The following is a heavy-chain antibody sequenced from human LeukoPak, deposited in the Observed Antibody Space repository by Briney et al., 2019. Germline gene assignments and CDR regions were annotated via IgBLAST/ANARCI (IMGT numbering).Heavy chain of an antibody. J-gene: IGHJ3*02. CDR3: ARDLFEVVGASADGFDI. CDR2: VSGSGEHI. D-gene: IGHD1-26*01. Sequence: GWSLRLSCAASGFTFSNYSMNWVRQAPGKGLEWVSFVSGSGEHIYYADSVKGRFTISRDNAKSSLYLQMNSLRAEDTAVYYCARDLFEVVGASADGFDIWGPGTMVTVSS. CDR1: GFTFSNYS. V-gene: IGHV3-21*01.